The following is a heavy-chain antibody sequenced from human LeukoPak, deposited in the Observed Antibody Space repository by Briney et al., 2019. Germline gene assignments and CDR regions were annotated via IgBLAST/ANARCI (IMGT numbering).Heavy chain of an antibody. Sequence: SETLSLTCDVSGSSVNSDQYWGWMRHSPGAGLEWTGSVHQTGSPYYNPSLGSRVSLSIDSTKNSFSLRLTSVTAADTAVYYCAMLRLGELSLLANAYDIWGQGTMVIVSS. J-gene: IGHJ3*02. CDR1: GSSVNSDQY. V-gene: IGHV4-38-2*01. CDR3: AMLRLGELSLLANAYDI. D-gene: IGHD3-16*02. CDR2: VHQTGSP.